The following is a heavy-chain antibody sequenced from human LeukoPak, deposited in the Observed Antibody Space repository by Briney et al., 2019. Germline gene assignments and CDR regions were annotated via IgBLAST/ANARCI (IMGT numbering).Heavy chain of an antibody. V-gene: IGHV3-33*01. CDR2: IWYDGSNK. CDR3: AGPLSSNVGLLNS. J-gene: IGHJ4*02. D-gene: IGHD6-13*01. Sequence: GGSLRLSCAASGFTFSSYGMHWVRQAPGKGLEWVAVIWYDGSNKYYADSVKGRFTISRDNSKNTLYLQMNSLRAEDTAAYYCAGPLSSNVGLLNSWGQGTLVTVSS. CDR1: GFTFSSYG.